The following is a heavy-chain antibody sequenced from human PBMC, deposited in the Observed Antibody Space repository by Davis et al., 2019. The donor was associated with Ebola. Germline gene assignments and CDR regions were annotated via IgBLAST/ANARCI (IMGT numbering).Heavy chain of an antibody. CDR1: GFTFTNYG. V-gene: IGHV5-10-1*01. J-gene: IGHJ4*02. Sequence: KVSCKASGFTFTNYGISWVRQMPGKGLEWMGRIDPSDSYTNYSPSFQGHVTISADKSISTAYLQWSSLKASDTAMYYCSRGFYTDPLDYWGQGTLVTVSS. CDR3: SRGFYTDPLDY. CDR2: IDPSDSYT.